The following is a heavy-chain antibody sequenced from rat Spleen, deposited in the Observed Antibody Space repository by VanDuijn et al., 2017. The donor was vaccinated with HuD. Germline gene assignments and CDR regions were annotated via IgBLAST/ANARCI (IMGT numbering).Heavy chain of an antibody. CDR1: GFTFSDYY. Sequence: EVQLVESDGGLVQPGRSLKLSCATSGFTFSDYYMAWVRQAPTKGLEWVASITNTGDSTFYPDSVKGRFTISRDNAKSSLYLQMDSLRSEDTATYYCTTYYYSASFDYWGQGVMVTVSS. CDR2: ITNTGDST. J-gene: IGHJ2*01. V-gene: IGHV5-20*01. D-gene: IGHD1-1*01. CDR3: TTYYYSASFDY.